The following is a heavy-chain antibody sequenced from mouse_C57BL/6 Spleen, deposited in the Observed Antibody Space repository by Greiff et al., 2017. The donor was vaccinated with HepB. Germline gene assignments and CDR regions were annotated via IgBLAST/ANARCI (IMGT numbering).Heavy chain of an antibody. CDR2: INPSTGGT. Sequence: VQLQQSGPELVKPGASVKISCKASGYSFTGYYMNWVKQSPEKSLEWIGEINPSTGGTTYNQKFKAKATLTVDKSSSTAYMQLKSLTSEDSAVYYCARWDTTVTGYFDVWGTGTTVTVSS. CDR1: GYSFTGYY. D-gene: IGHD2-1*01. CDR3: ARWDTTVTGYFDV. V-gene: IGHV1-42*01. J-gene: IGHJ1*03.